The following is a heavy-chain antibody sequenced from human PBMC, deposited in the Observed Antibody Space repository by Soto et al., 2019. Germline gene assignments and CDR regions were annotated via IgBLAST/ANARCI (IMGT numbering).Heavy chain of an antibody. Sequence: SETLSLTCTVSGGSISSYYWSWIRQPPGKGLEWIGYIYYSGSTNYNPSLKSRVTISVDTSKNQFSLKLSSVTAADMAVYYCASSYDSNAYYFDYWGQGTLATVSS. CDR1: GGSISSYY. CDR2: IYYSGST. CDR3: ASSYDSNAYYFDY. V-gene: IGHV4-59*01. J-gene: IGHJ4*02. D-gene: IGHD3-22*01.